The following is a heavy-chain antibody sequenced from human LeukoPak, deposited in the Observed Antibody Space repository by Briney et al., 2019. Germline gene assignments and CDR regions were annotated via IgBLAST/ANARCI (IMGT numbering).Heavy chain of an antibody. CDR2: IKEDGSEK. CDR3: ASGRQLGY. CDR1: GFTFSNYW. V-gene: IGHV3-7*01. D-gene: IGHD6-13*01. Sequence: GGSLGLSCAASGFTFSNYWMSWVRQAPGKGLEWVANIKEDGSEKYYVDSVKGRFTISRDNARNSLYLQMNGLRAEDTAVYYCASGRQLGYWGQGTLVTVSS. J-gene: IGHJ4*02.